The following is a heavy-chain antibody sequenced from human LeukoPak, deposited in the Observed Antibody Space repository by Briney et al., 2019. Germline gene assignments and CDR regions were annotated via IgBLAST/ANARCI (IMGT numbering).Heavy chain of an antibody. J-gene: IGHJ4*02. CDR2: INHSGST. CDR3: ARGLRYSSGWYHFDY. Sequence: PSETLSLTCAVYVGSFSGYYWSWIRQPPGKGLEWIGEINHSGSTNYNPSLKSRVTISVDTSKNQFSLKLSSVTAADTAVYNCARGLRYSSGWYHFDYWGQGTLVTVSS. CDR1: VGSFSGYY. D-gene: IGHD6-19*01. V-gene: IGHV4-34*01.